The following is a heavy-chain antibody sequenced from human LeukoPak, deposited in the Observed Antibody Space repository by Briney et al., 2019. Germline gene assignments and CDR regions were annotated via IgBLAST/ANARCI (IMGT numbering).Heavy chain of an antibody. D-gene: IGHD5-12*01. CDR3: ASRLRGFDY. CDR2: IYYSGST. V-gene: IGHV4-39*07. CDR1: GGSISISSFY. J-gene: IGHJ4*02. Sequence: SETLSLTCTASGGSISISSFYWGWIRQPPGKGLEWLGSIYYSGSTSYNPSLKSRVTISVDTSKNQFSLRLSSVTAADTAVYFCASRLRGFDYWGQGTLVTVSS.